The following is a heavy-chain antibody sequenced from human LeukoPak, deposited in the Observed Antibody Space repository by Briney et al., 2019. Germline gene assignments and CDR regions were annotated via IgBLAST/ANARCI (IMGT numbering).Heavy chain of an antibody. J-gene: IGHJ3*02. CDR1: GYTFTDYY. D-gene: IGHD2-2*01. CDR3: ARQGIVVVRGDAFDI. V-gene: IGHV1-2*02. CDR2: INPNSGAT. Sequence: ASVKVSCKASGYTFTDYYMHWVRQAPGQGLEWMGWINPNSGATNYAQNFQGRVTMTRDASISTAYMELSRLRSGDTAVYYCARQGIVVVRGDAFDIWGQGTMVTVSS.